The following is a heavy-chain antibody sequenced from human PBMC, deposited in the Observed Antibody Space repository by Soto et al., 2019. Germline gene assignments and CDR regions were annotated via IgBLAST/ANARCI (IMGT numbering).Heavy chain of an antibody. V-gene: IGHV4-30-4*01. CDR3: AREVIPLTTDWYFDL. Sequence: QLQLRESGPGLVKPSETLSLTCTVSGGSISGGVGGLYYWSWIRQPPGKGLEWIGYIYDSGSTYYNPSLKSAVTISVDTSKNQFSLRLSSVTAADRAVFYCAREVIPLTTDWYFDLWGRGTLVTVSS. CDR2: IYDSGST. D-gene: IGHD4-17*01. J-gene: IGHJ2*01. CDR1: GGSISGGVGGLYY.